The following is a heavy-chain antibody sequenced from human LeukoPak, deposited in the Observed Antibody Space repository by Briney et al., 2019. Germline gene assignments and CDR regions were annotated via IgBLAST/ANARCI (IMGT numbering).Heavy chain of an antibody. D-gene: IGHD4-17*01. CDR1: GGTFSGYA. Sequence: SVKVSCKASGGTFSGYAISWVRQAPGQGIEWMGGLIPVFGTTNCTRRFQGRITISTDESTTTAYMELSGLTFEDTAVYYCAGGDPFNYYMDVWGRGTTVSV. CDR2: LIPVFGTT. J-gene: IGHJ6*03. V-gene: IGHV1-69*05. CDR3: AGGDPFNYYMDV.